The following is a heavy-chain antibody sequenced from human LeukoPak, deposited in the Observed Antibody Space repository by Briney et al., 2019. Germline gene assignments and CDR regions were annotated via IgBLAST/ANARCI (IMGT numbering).Heavy chain of an antibody. J-gene: IGHJ4*02. CDR1: GYTLTDFS. D-gene: IGHD3-22*01. Sequence: ASLTVSCNISGYTLTDFSMHWVRQAPGKGLEWMGGFNREDDEAIYAPHFQGRVTVTEGTSTDTAYMELSSLRSEDTAVYYCATLDSYYDNSGRPLVPDWGQGTLVTVSS. CDR2: FNREDDEA. V-gene: IGHV1-24*01. CDR3: ATLDSYYDNSGRPLVPD.